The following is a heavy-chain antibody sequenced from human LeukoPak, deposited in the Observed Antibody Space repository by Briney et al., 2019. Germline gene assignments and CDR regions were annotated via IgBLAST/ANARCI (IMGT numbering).Heavy chain of an antibody. CDR2: IYSSGST. CDR3: ARDSSLDAFDV. Sequence: SETLSLTCTVSGGSINSGNYYWNWLRQPAGKGLEWIGRIYSSGSTNYNPSLKSRVTISRDTSKNQFSLKLNSVTAADTALYYCARDSSLDAFDVWGQGTMVTVSS. J-gene: IGHJ3*01. V-gene: IGHV4-61*02. CDR1: GGSINSGNYY.